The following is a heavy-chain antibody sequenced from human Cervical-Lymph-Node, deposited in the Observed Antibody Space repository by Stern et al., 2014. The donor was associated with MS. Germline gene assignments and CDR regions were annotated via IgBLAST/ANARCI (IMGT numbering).Heavy chain of an antibody. D-gene: IGHD3-22*01. J-gene: IGHJ4*02. CDR2: VLPNFDTP. V-gene: IGHV1-69*01. CDR3: ARAYTYYSHSAAY. CDR1: GGTFSSYE. Sequence: VQLVESGAEVKKPGSSVKVSCKASGGTFSSYEISWVRQAPGQGLGWKGGVLPNFDTPTYAQKFQDRVTISADESTSTAYMELSTLKSEDTAIYFCARAYTYYSHSAAYWGQGTLVTVSS.